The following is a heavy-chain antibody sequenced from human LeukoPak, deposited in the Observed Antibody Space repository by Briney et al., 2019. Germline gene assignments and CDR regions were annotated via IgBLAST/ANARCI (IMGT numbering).Heavy chain of an antibody. D-gene: IGHD4-17*01. CDR3: ARNPNVDDYGLYYFDY. J-gene: IGHJ4*02. Sequence: ASVKVSCKASGYTFTSYGINWVRQAPGQGLEWMGIINPSGGSTSYAQKFQGRVTMTRDTSTSTVYMELSSLRSEDTAVYYCARNPNVDDYGLYYFDYWGQGTLVTVSS. CDR2: INPSGGST. CDR1: GYTFTSYG. V-gene: IGHV1-46*01.